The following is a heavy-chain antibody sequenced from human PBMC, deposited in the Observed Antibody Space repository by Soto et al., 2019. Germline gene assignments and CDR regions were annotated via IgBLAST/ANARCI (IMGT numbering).Heavy chain of an antibody. Sequence: GGSLRLSCAASGFTFSSYGMHRVRQAPDKGLEWMAVIWYDGSNKYYADSVKGRFTISRDNSKNTLYLQMNSLRAEDTAVYYCARDIRITIFGVVINEGYYGMDVWGQGTRSPSP. D-gene: IGHD3-3*01. J-gene: IGHJ6*02. V-gene: IGHV3-33*01. CDR3: ARDIRITIFGVVINEGYYGMDV. CDR1: GFTFSSYG. CDR2: IWYDGSNK.